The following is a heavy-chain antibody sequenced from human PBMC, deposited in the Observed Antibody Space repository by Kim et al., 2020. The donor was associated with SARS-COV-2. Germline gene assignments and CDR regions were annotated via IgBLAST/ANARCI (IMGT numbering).Heavy chain of an antibody. CDR3: ARRAYYYDSRGYYLNPAGYFDY. J-gene: IGHJ4*02. CDR2: IYYSGST. V-gene: IGHV4-59*01. Sequence: SETLSLTCTVSGGSISSYYWSWIRQPPGKGLEWIGYIYYSGSTNYNPSLKSRVTISVDTSKNQFSLKLSSVTAADTAVYYCARRAYYYDSRGYYLNPAGYFDYWGQGTLVTVSS. D-gene: IGHD3-22*01. CDR1: GGSISSYY.